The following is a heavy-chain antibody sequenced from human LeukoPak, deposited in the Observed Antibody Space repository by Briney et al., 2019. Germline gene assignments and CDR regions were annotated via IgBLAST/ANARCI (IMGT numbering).Heavy chain of an antibody. CDR1: GGSISSSSYY. CDR3: ARANYDFWSGQTSAFDI. CDR2: IYYSGST. J-gene: IGHJ3*02. Sequence: PSETLSLTCTVSGGSISSSSYYWGWIRQPPGTGLEWIGSIYYSGSTYYNPSLKSRVTISVDTSKNQFSLKLSSVTAADTAVYYCARANYDFWSGQTSAFDIWGQGTMVTVSS. D-gene: IGHD3-3*01. V-gene: IGHV4-39*01.